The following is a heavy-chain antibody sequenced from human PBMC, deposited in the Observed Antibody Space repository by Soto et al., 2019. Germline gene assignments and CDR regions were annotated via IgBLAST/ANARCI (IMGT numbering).Heavy chain of an antibody. J-gene: IGHJ3*01. D-gene: IGHD2-2*02. CDR2: ISSSSSTI. V-gene: IGHV3-48*01. Sequence: GGSLRLSCAASGFTFSSYSMNWVRQAPGKGLEWVSYISSSSSTIYYADSVKGRFTISRDNSKNTLYLQMSSLRAEDTAVYYCVKALSARYNSAKAFDVWGQGTMVIVSS. CDR3: VKALSARYNSAKAFDV. CDR1: GFTFSSYS.